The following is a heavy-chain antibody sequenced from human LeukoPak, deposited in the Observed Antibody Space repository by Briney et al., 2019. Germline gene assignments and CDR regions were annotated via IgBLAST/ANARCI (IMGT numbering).Heavy chain of an antibody. CDR1: GYTFTSYD. CDR2: MNPSSGNT. D-gene: IGHD3-16*01. V-gene: IGHV1-8*01. J-gene: IGHJ4*02. CDR3: ARDNDSRDPPHFDY. Sequence: GASVKVSCKASGYTFTSYDMNWVRQATGQGLEWMGWMNPSSGNTGYAQKLQGRVTMTRNTSISTAYMELSSLRSEDTAVYYCARDNDSRDPPHFDYWGQGTLVTVSS.